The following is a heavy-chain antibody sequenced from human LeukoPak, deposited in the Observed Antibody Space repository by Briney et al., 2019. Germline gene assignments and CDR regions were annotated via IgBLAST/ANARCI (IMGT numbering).Heavy chain of an antibody. V-gene: IGHV3-48*03. J-gene: IGHJ4*02. Sequence: PGGSLRLSCAASGFTFSSYEMNWVRQAPGKGLEWVSYISSSGSTIYYADSVKGRFTISRDNAKNSLYLQMNSLRAEDTAVYYCARDSPSGDFFDYWGQGTLVTVSS. CDR1: GFTFSSYE. CDR3: ARDSPSGDFFDY. CDR2: ISSSGSTI.